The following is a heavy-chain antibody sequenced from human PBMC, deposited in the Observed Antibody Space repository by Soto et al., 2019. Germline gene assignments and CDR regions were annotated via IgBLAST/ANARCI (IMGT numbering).Heavy chain of an antibody. CDR3: ARYLDAFDI. J-gene: IGHJ3*02. Sequence: PGGSLKLSSAASGFTFSSYAMHWVRQAPGKGLEWVAVISYDGSNKYYADYVKGRFTISRDNSKNTLYLQINSPRAKDTAVYYCARYLDAFDIWGQGTMVTFS. CDR1: GFTFSSYA. V-gene: IGHV3-30-3*01. CDR2: ISYDGSNK.